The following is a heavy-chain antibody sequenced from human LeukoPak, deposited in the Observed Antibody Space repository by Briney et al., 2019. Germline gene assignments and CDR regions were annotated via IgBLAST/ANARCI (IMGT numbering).Heavy chain of an antibody. D-gene: IGHD3-22*01. CDR2: IYYSGRT. V-gene: IGHV4-61*01. CDR3: VSVYDSSGYIDY. J-gene: IGHJ4*02. Sequence: PSETLSLTCTVSGYSISSGYYWGWIRQPPGKGLEWIGYIYYSGRTNYNPSLKSRVTISVDTSKNQFSLKLSAVTAADTAVYYCVSVYDSSGYIDYWGQGSMVSVSS. CDR1: GYSISSGYY.